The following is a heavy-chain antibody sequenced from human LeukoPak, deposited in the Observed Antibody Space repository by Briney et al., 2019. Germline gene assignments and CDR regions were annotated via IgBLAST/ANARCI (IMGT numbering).Heavy chain of an antibody. CDR1: GGSFSGYY. D-gene: IGHD6-19*01. J-gene: IGHJ4*02. CDR3: ARAGEWLVPDY. Sequence: SGTLSLTCAVYGGSFSGYYWSWIRQPPGKGLEWIGEINHSGSTNYNPSLKSRVTISVDTSKNQFSLKLSSVTAADTAVYYCARAGEWLVPDYWGQGTLVTVSS. CDR2: INHSGST. V-gene: IGHV4-34*01.